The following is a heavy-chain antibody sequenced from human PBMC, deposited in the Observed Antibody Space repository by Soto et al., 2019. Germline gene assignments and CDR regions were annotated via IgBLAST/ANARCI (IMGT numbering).Heavy chain of an antibody. V-gene: IGHV3-74*01. Sequence: EVPLVESGGGLVQPGESLRLSCAAFGFTFSYYWMHWVRQAPGKGLVWVSRIHSDGSSTTYADSVKGRFTISRDNARNTLYLQMNSLRAEDTAVYYCARGDRGAFDLWGEGTVVTVSS. CDR2: IHSDGSST. D-gene: IGHD1-26*01. CDR3: ARGDRGAFDL. CDR1: GFTFSYYW. J-gene: IGHJ3*01.